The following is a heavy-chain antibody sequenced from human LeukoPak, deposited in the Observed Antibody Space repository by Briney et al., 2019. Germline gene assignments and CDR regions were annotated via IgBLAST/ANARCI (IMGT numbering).Heavy chain of an antibody. CDR2: TYYRSKWYN. V-gene: IGHV6-1*01. D-gene: IGHD1-1*01. CDR1: GGGVSNDIAA. Sequence: SQTLSLTFVFSGGGVSNDIAAWKWTRQSPSRGREGGGRTYYRSKWYNDYAASVKGRITVNPDTSKNQFSLQLRSVTPEDTAVYYCAKILTGTGPTMDVWGQGTTVTVSS. J-gene: IGHJ6*02. CDR3: AKILTGTGPTMDV.